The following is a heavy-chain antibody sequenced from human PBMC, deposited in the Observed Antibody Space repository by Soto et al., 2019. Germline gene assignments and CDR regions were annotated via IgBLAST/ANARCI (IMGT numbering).Heavy chain of an antibody. D-gene: IGHD3-9*01. CDR3: ARLDILTGYYEYFQH. V-gene: IGHV4-59*08. Sequence: SETLSLTCTVSGGSISSYYWSWIRQPPGKGLEWIGYIYYSGSTNYNPSLKSRVTISVDTSKNQFSLKLSSVTAADTAVYYCARLDILTGYYEYFQHWGQGTLVTVSS. CDR2: IYYSGST. CDR1: GGSISSYY. J-gene: IGHJ1*01.